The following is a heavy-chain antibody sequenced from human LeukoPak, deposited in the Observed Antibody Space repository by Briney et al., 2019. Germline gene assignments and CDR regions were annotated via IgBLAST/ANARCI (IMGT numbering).Heavy chain of an antibody. CDR3: ARLVESGSTADY. CDR2: INRRGST. Sequence: SETLSLTCVVYDGPFSNYYWSWIRQPPGKGLEWIGQINRRGSTSYNPSLKSRVTISVDTSKNQFSLRLTSVTAADTAVYYCARLVESGSTADYWGQGTLVTVSS. J-gene: IGHJ4*02. V-gene: IGHV4-34*01. D-gene: IGHD1-26*01. CDR1: DGPFSNYY.